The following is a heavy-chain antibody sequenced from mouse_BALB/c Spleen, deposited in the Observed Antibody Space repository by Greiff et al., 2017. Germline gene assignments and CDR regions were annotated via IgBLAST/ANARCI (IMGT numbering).Heavy chain of an antibody. CDR1: GYTFTSYY. D-gene: IGHD1-1*01. Sequence: QVHVKQSGAELVKPGASVKLSCKASGYTFTSYYMYWVKQRPGQGLEWIGEINPSNGGTNFNEKFKSKATLTVDKSSSTAYMQLSSLTSEDSAVYYCTRGTDYYGSSYGAMDYWGQGTSVTVSS. CDR2: INPSNGGT. CDR3: TRGTDYYGSSYGAMDY. J-gene: IGHJ4*01. V-gene: IGHV1S81*02.